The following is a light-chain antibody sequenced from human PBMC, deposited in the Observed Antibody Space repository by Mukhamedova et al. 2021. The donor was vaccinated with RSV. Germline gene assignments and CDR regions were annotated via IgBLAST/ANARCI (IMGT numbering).Light chain of an antibody. CDR3: QQRRNWPLIT. CDR2: EAS. V-gene: IGKV3-11*01. Sequence: RAVFSCRASQSIGSYLAWYHQRPGQAPRLLIYEASTPATGIPTRFAGGGSGTDFSLIISRLEPEDFGVYYCQQRRNWPLITFGQG. CDR1: QSIGSY. J-gene: IGKJ5*01.